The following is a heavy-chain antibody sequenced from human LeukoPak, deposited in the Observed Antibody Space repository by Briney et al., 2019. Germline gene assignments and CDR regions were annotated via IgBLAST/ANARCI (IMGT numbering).Heavy chain of an antibody. CDR3: ARGRVGGGLFDY. D-gene: IGHD3-16*01. CDR2: IKQDGSEK. Sequence: GGPLRLSCAASGFTFSSYWMSWVPQAPGKGLEWVANIKQDGSEKYYVDSVKGRFTISRDNAKNSLYLQMNSLRAEDTAVYYWARGRVGGGLFDYWGQGTLVTVSS. J-gene: IGHJ4*02. CDR1: GFTFSSYW. V-gene: IGHV3-7*01.